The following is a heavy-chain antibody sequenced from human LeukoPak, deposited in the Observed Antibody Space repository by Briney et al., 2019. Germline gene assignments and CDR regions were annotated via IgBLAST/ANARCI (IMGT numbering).Heavy chain of an antibody. J-gene: IGHJ5*02. V-gene: IGHV1-2*02. CDR2: INPNSGGT. Sequence: ASVKVSCKASGYTFTGYYMHWVRQAPGQGLEWMGWINPNSGGTNYAQKFQGRVTMTRDTSISTAYMELSRLRSDDTAVYYCARDDTIFGVVMNWFDPWGQGILVTVSS. CDR3: ARDDTIFGVVMNWFDP. CDR1: GYTFTGYY. D-gene: IGHD3-3*01.